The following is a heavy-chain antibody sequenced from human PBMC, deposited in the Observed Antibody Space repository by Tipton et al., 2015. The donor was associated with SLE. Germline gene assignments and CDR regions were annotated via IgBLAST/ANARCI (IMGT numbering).Heavy chain of an antibody. D-gene: IGHD2-2*01. V-gene: IGHV3-74*01. Sequence: SLRLSCAASGFTFNNYWMHWVRQVPGKGLVWVSQINEGGTSYADSVKGRFTISRDNANTLYLQMNSLRVEDTAVYYCVREVVVPAAIRDYFGMVVWGQGTTVTVSS. CDR3: VREVVVPAAIRDYFGMVV. CDR1: GFTFNNYW. CDR2: INEGGT. J-gene: IGHJ6*02.